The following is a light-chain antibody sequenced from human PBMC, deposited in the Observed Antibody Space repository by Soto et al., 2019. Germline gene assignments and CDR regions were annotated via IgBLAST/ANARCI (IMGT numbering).Light chain of an antibody. J-gene: IGKJ5*01. Sequence: IVLTHSPGTLSLSPGERATLSCRAVQSVSNNFLAWYQHRPGQAPRLLIYDASNRATGIPARFSGSGSGTDFTLTISSLEPEDFAVYYCQHRSNWPPITFGQGTRLEIK. V-gene: IGKV3-11*01. CDR2: DAS. CDR1: QSVSNN. CDR3: QHRSNWPPIT.